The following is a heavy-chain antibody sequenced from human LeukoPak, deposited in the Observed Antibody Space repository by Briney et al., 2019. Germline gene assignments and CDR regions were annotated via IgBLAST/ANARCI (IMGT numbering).Heavy chain of an antibody. Sequence: GVSLRLSCATSGFTLTSQAMTWVRQSPGKGLECVSGISGTTGRAFYVGSVKGRFTVSRDNSRDTLYLQMKSLRAEEEAVYFCARVACGTECYYRLDVWGQGTTVTVSS. CDR1: GFTLTSQA. CDR2: ISGTTGRA. J-gene: IGHJ6*02. V-gene: IGHV3-23*01. CDR3: ARVACGTECYYRLDV. D-gene: IGHD2-21*01.